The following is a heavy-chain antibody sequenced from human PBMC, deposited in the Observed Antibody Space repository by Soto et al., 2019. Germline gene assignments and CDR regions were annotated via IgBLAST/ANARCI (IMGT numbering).Heavy chain of an antibody. J-gene: IGHJ2*01. CDR2: ISSSSSYI. V-gene: IGHV3-21*01. D-gene: IGHD6-13*01. CDR3: ARGGGAADGTRWYFVL. Sequence: EVQLVESGGGLVKPGGSLRLSCAASGFTFSSYSMNWVRQAPGKGLEWVSSISSSSSYIYYADSVKGRFTISRDNAKNSVVPQLNSRRAVDTAGDYCARGGGAADGTRWYFVLWGRGGMVTVSS. CDR1: GFTFSSYS.